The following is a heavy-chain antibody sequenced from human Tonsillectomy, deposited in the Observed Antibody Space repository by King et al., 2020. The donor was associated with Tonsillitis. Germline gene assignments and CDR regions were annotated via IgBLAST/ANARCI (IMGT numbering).Heavy chain of an antibody. CDR2: IYYSGST. V-gene: IGHV4-59*08. CDR3: ARHDLEVWYFGL. CDR1: DGSISSYY. Sequence: VQLQESGPGLVQPSETLSLTCTVSDGSISSYYWSWIRQPPGKGLEWIGCIYYSGSTNYNSSLKSRVTISVDTSKNQFSLKLSSVTAADTAVYYCARHDLEVWYFGLWGRGTLVTVSS. J-gene: IGHJ2*01.